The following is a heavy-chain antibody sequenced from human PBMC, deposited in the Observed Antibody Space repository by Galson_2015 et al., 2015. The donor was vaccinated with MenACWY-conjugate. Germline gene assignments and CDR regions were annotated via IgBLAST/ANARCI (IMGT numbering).Heavy chain of an antibody. J-gene: IGHJ4*02. CDR2: TNPNSGNT. V-gene: IGHV1-8*01. Sequence: SVKVSCKASGYTFTFYDMSWVRQTTGQGLECLGWTNPNSGNTGYAQKFQGRVTMTRNTSITTAYMELSSLSSEDTAVYFCARLAGGRFDLWGQGTLVTVSS. CDR1: GYTFTFYD. CDR3: ARLAGGRFDL. D-gene: IGHD3-16*01.